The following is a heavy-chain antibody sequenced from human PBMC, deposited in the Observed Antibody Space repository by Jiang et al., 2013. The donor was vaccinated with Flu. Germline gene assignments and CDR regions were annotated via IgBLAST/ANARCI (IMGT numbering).Heavy chain of an antibody. J-gene: IGHJ4*02. V-gene: IGHV4-38-2*02. CDR2: IYHSGST. CDR1: GYSISSGYY. Sequence: GPGLVKPSETPSLTCTVSGYSISSGYYWGWIRQPPGKGLEWIGSIYHSGSTYYNPSLKSRVTISVDTSKNQFSLKLSSVTAADTAVYYCARDGQQQLVLLDYWGQGTLVTVSS. CDR3: ARDGQQQLVLLDY. D-gene: IGHD6-13*01.